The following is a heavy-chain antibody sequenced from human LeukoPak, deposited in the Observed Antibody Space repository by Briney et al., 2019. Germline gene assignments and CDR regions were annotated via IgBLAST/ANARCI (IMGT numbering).Heavy chain of an antibody. CDR2: ISFDGNQE. CDR3: AREGSIVARTDY. D-gene: IGHD3-16*02. Sequence: GGSLRLSCAASGFTFSSYGMHWVRQAPGKGLEWVAVISFDGNQEYYPDSVKGRFTISRDNSKNTLYLQMNGLKTEDTAVYYCAREGSIVARTDYWGQGALVIVSS. CDR1: GFTFSSYG. J-gene: IGHJ4*02. V-gene: IGHV3-30*03.